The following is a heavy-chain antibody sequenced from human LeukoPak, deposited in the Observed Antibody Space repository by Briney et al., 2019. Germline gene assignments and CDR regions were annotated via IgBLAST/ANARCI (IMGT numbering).Heavy chain of an antibody. CDR3: ARGAYDSSGAYFDY. J-gene: IGHJ4*02. CDR1: VYIFTSSW. D-gene: IGHD3-22*01. V-gene: IGHV5-51*01. Sequence: GGSLQISCKGSVYIFTSSWIGWVRQLPGKGLEWMGIIYRGDSDTVYSPSFQGQVTISADKSISTAYLQWSSQKASDTAMYYCARGAYDSSGAYFDYWGQGTLVTVSS. CDR2: IYRGDSDT.